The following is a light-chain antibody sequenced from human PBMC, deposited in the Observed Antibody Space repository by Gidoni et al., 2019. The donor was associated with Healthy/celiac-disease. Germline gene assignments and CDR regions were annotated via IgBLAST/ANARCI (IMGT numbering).Light chain of an antibody. Sequence: DIQMTQSPSTLSASVGDRVTITCRASQSISSWLAWYQQKPGKAPKLLIYKESSLESGVPSRFSGSGSGTEFTLTIRSLQPDDFATYYCQQYNSYSWTFGQGTKVEIE. CDR2: KES. CDR1: QSISSW. V-gene: IGKV1-5*03. CDR3: QQYNSYSWT. J-gene: IGKJ1*01.